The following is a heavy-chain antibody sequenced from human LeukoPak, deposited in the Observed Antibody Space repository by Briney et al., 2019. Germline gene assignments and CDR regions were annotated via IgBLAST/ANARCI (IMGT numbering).Heavy chain of an antibody. CDR3: AGYNIPYTFEF. V-gene: IGHV4-4*02. J-gene: IGHJ4*02. CDR2: ILHSGDT. Sequence: SETLSLTCAVSGGSISRSNWWSCVRQPPGQGLEWIGDILHSGDTNYNASLRSRLTISLDKSRNQFSLQLSSVTAADTAVYYCAGYNIPYTFEFWGPGTVVTVSS. CDR1: GGSISRSNW. D-gene: IGHD1-14*01.